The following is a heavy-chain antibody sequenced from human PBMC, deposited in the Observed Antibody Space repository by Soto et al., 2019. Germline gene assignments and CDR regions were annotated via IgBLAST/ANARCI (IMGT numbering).Heavy chain of an antibody. J-gene: IGHJ2*01. D-gene: IGHD4-17*01. V-gene: IGHV4-30-4*01. CDR2: IYYSGST. CDR3: ARDRDQYGDPNWYFDL. Sequence: PSETLSLTCTVSGGSISSGDYYWSWIRQPPGKGLEWIGYIYYSGSTYYNSSLKSRVTISVDTSKNQFSLKLSSVTAADTAVYYCARDRDQYGDPNWYFDLWGRGTLVTVSS. CDR1: GGSISSGDYY.